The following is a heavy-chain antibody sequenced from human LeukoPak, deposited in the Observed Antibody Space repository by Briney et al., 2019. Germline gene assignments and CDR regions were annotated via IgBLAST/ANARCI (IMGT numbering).Heavy chain of an antibody. Sequence: SETLSLTCTVSGGFISGHYWSWIRQPPGKGLEWIGYIFYTGSTDYNPSLRSRITVSVDTSKNQFSLRLTSVTAADTAVYYCARQNPAVGGQGLDYWGQGILVTVFS. CDR3: ARQNPAVGGQGLDY. V-gene: IGHV4-59*08. J-gene: IGHJ4*02. D-gene: IGHD6-13*01. CDR1: GGFISGHY. CDR2: IFYTGST.